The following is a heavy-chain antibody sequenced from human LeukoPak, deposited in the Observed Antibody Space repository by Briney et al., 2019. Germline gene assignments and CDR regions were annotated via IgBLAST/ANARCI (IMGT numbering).Heavy chain of an antibody. CDR1: GYTFTGYY. Sequence: ASEKVSCKASGYTFTGYYMHWVRQAPGQGLEWMGWINPNSGGTNYAQKFQGRVTMTGDTSISTAYMELSRLGSDDTAVYYCAREDSSSYSLYYFDYWGQGTLLTVSS. CDR3: AREDSSSYSLYYFDY. D-gene: IGHD3-22*01. V-gene: IGHV1-2*02. CDR2: INPNSGGT. J-gene: IGHJ4*02.